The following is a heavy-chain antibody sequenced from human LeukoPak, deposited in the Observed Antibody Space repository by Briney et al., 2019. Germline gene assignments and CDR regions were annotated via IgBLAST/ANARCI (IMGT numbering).Heavy chain of an antibody. CDR2: IYYSGST. CDR1: GGSISSYY. Sequence: SETLSLTCTVSGGSISSYYWSWIRQPPGKGLEWIGYIYYSGSTSYNPSLKSRVTISVDTSKNQFSLKLSSVTAADTAVYYCARGLGHALDYWGQGTLVTVSS. J-gene: IGHJ4*02. D-gene: IGHD3-22*01. CDR3: ARGLGHALDY. V-gene: IGHV4-59*01.